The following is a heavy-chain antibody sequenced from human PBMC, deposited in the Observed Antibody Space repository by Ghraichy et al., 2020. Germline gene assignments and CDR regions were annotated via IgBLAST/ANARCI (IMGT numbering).Heavy chain of an antibody. V-gene: IGHV3-23*01. D-gene: IGHD3-9*01. CDR1: GFTFSSYA. CDR2: ISGSAGYT. Sequence: GGSLRLSCAASGFTFSSYAMSWVRQAPGKGLEWVSTISGSAGYTNYADSVKGRFTISRDSSKNTLYLQMNSLRAEDTAVYHCAKDRRTSYDILTGYSPPDRWGQGALVTVSS. CDR3: AKDRRTSYDILTGYSPPDR. J-gene: IGHJ4*02.